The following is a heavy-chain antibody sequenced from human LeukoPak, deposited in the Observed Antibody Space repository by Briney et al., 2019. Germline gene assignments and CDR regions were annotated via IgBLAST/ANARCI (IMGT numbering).Heavy chain of an antibody. V-gene: IGHV3-33*01. D-gene: IGHD5-24*01. CDR3: ARDKNRDGYNLDY. CDR2: IWYDGSNK. CDR1: GFTFSSYG. Sequence: GGSLRLSCAASGFTFSSYGMHWVRQAPGKGLEWVAVIWYDGSNKYYADSVRGRFTISRDNSKNTLYLQMNSLRAEDTAVYYCARDKNRDGYNLDYWGQGTLVTVSS. J-gene: IGHJ4*02.